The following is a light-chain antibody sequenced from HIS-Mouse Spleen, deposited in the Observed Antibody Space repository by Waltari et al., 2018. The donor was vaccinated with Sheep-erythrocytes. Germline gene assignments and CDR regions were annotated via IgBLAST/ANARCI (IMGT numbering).Light chain of an antibody. J-gene: IGLJ2*01. CDR2: DDS. V-gene: IGLV3-21*02. CDR3: QVWDSSSDHPV. Sequence: SYVLTQPPSVSVAPGQTARITCGGNNIGSKSVHWYQQKPGQAPVLAVYDDSDRPSGVPERVSDSNSGTTATLTISRVEAGDEADYYCQVWDSSSDHPVFGGGTKLTVL. CDR1: NIGSKS.